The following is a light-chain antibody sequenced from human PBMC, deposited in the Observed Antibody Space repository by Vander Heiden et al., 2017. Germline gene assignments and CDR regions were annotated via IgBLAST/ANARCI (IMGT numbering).Light chain of an antibody. Sequence: DIQMTQSPSSLPESVADRVTITCRASQSISSYLNWYQQKPGKAPKLLIYAASSLQSGVPSRFSGSGSGTDFTLTISSLQPEDFATYYCQQSYSTPLTFGGGTKVEIK. CDR3: QQSYSTPLT. J-gene: IGKJ4*01. V-gene: IGKV1-39*01. CDR1: QSISSY. CDR2: AAS.